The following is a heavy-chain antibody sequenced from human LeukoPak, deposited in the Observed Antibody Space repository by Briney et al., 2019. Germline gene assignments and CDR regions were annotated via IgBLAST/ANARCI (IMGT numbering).Heavy chain of an antibody. Sequence: PGGSLRLSCAASGFTVSSNYMSWVRQAPGKGLEWVSVIYSGGSTYYAESVKGRFSIPRDNSKNTLYLQMNSLRAEDTAVYYCAREVAYYYMDVWGKGTTVTVSS. CDR2: IYSGGST. CDR3: AREVAYYYMDV. CDR1: GFTVSSNY. D-gene: IGHD2-15*01. V-gene: IGHV3-66*02. J-gene: IGHJ6*03.